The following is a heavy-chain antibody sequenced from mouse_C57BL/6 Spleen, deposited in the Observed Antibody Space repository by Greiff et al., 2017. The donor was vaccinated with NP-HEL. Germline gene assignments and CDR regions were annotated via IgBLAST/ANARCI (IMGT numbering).Heavy chain of an antibody. D-gene: IGHD3-2*02. J-gene: IGHJ3*01. CDR2: ISNLAYSI. V-gene: IGHV5-15*01. CDR3: ASKEGDSSGAWFAY. CDR1: GFTFSDYG. Sequence: EVRLVESGGGLVQPGGSLKLSCAASGFTFSDYGMAWVRQAPRKGPEWVAFISNLAYSIYYADTVTGRFTISRENAKNTLYLEMSSLRSEDTAIDYCASKEGDSSGAWFAYWGQGTLVTVSA.